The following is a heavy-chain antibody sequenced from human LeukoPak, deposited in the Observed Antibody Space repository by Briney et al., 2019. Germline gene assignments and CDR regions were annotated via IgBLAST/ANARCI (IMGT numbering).Heavy chain of an antibody. D-gene: IGHD1-20*01. CDR2: INWNGGSI. CDR3: ARRAAGPRGNWYWDS. J-gene: IGHJ5*01. Sequence: GGSLRLSCAASGFTLDEFAMSWVRQAPGKGLEWVSSINWNGGSINYGDSVKGRFTISRDSANNSLYLQMNNLGDEDTALYYCARRAAGPRGNWYWDSWGQGTLVTVSS. CDR1: GFTLDEFA. V-gene: IGHV3-20*04.